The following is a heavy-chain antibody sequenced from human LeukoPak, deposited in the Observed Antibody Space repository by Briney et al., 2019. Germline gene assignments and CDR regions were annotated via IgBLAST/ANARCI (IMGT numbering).Heavy chain of an antibody. J-gene: IGHJ4*02. V-gene: IGHV4-59*01. CDR2: IYYSGST. CDR3: AREPYGSGTFDY. D-gene: IGHD3-10*01. Sequence: SETLSLTCTVSSDSISSSYWSWIRQPPGKGLEWIGYIYYSGSTNYNPSLKSRVTISVDTSKNQFSLKLSSVTAADTAEYYCAREPYGSGTFDYWGQGTLVTVSA. CDR1: SDSISSSY.